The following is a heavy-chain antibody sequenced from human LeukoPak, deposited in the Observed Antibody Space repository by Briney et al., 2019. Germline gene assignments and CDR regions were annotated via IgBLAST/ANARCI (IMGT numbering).Heavy chain of an antibody. V-gene: IGHV3-7*01. CDR3: ARNVYRTFDS. D-gene: IGHD1-14*01. CDR1: GFTFSTYW. Sequence: PGGSLRLSCAASGFTFSTYWMSWVRQAPGKGPGWVANIKQDGSEKYYVDSVKDRFTISRDNAKNSLYLQMNSLRVEDTAVYYCARNVYRTFDSWDQGTLVTVSS. J-gene: IGHJ4*02. CDR2: IKQDGSEK.